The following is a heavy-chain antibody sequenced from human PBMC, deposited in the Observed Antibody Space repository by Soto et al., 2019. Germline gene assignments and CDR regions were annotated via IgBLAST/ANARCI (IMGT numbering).Heavy chain of an antibody. D-gene: IGHD3-3*01. J-gene: IGHJ6*02. CDR1: GGSVSSGSYY. Sequence: SETLSLTCTVSGGSVSSGSYYWSWIRQPPGKGLEWIGYIYYSGSTNYNPSLKSRVTISVDTSKNQFSLKLSSVTAADTAVYYCARERFLADHYYYGMDVWGQGTTVTVSS. V-gene: IGHV4-61*01. CDR3: ARERFLADHYYYGMDV. CDR2: IYYSGST.